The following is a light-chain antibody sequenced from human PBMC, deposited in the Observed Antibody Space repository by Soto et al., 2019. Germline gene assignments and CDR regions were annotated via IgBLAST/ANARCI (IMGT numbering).Light chain of an antibody. Sequence: DIHMTQSPSTLSASVGDRVTITCRASQSISIWLAWYQQKPGRAPNLLIYGTSSLESGVPSRFSGSGSGTEFTLTISSLQPDDFATYYCQHYNDHSWPFGQGTKVEIK. CDR3: QHYNDHSWP. CDR1: QSISIW. V-gene: IGKV1-5*03. J-gene: IGKJ1*01. CDR2: GTS.